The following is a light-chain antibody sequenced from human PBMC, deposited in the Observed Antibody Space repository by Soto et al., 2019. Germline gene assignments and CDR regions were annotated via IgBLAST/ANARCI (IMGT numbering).Light chain of an antibody. CDR1: QGINSH. CDR3: QQLNSYPLT. V-gene: IGKV1-9*01. CDR2: TAS. J-gene: IGKJ4*01. Sequence: DIQLTQSPSFLSACVGDRVTVTFRASQGINSHLAWYQQKPGKAPKLLIYTASTLQSGVPSRFSGSGSGTEFTLTITSLQPEDFAAYYCQQLNSYPLTFGGGTKVDIK.